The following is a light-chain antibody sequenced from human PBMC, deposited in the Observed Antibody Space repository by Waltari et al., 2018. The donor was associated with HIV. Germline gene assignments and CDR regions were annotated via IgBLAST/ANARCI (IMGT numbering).Light chain of an antibody. CDR2: DAS. J-gene: IGKJ4*01. CDR1: QSVSDF. CDR3: QQRSHWPLT. Sequence: ETVLTQSPARLSLSPGERATLSCRANQSVSDFLAWYRQTPGQPPRLLIYDASTRATGTPARFSGSVSGTDFTLTISSLEPGDFAVYYCQQRSHWPLTFGGGTKVEMK. V-gene: IGKV3-11*01.